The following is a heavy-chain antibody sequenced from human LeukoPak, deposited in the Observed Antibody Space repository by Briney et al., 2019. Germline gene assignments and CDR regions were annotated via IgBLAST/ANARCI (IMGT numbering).Heavy chain of an antibody. Sequence: SVKVSCKASGYTFTSYGISWVRQAPGQGLEWMGGIIPIFGTANYAQKFQGRVTITADESTSTAYMELSSLRSEDTAVYYCARIDDYSPNYYYYGMDVWGQGTTVTVSS. V-gene: IGHV1-69*13. CDR3: ARIDDYSPNYYYYGMDV. CDR1: GYTFTSYG. J-gene: IGHJ6*02. D-gene: IGHD4-11*01. CDR2: IIPIFGTA.